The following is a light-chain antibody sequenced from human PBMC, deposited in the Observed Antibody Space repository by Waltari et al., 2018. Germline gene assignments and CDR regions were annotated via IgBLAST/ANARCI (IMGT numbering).Light chain of an antibody. CDR3: HQYYSLPRT. Sequence: DIQMTQSLSSLSASVGGRVTITCRASQDISNSLAWYQQTPGKAPKLLLYAASTLESGVPVRFSGSGSGTDYTLTISSLQPEDFATYYCHQYYSLPRTFGQGTKVEVE. CDR2: AAS. V-gene: IGKV1-NL1*01. CDR1: QDISNS. J-gene: IGKJ1*01.